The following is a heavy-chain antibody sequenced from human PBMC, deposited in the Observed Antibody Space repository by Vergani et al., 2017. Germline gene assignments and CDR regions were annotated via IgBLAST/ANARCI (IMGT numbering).Heavy chain of an antibody. J-gene: IGHJ4*02. CDR1: GYTLTELS. D-gene: IGHD3-3*01. V-gene: IGHV1-24*01. CDR2: FDPEDSDT. Sequence: QVHLVQSGAEVKKPGASVKVSCKVSGYTLTELSMHWVRQSPGKGLEWMGGFDPEDSDTIYAQKFQGRVTMTRDTSTSTVYMELSSLRSEDTAVYYCAREQGGRYYDFWSGYYPPDYWGQGTLVTVSS. CDR3: AREQGGRYYDFWSGYYPPDY.